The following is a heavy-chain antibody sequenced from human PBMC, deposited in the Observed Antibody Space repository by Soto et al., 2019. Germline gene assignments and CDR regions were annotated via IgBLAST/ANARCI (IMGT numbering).Heavy chain of an antibody. D-gene: IGHD3-22*01. CDR3: ARDDYYDSSGYFDY. Sequence: PGGSLRLSCAASGFTFSSYGMHWVRQAPGKGLEWVAVIWYDGSNKYYADSVKGRFTISRDNSKNTLYLQMNSLRAEDTAVYYCARDDYYDSSGYFDYWGQGTLVTVSS. V-gene: IGHV3-33*01. J-gene: IGHJ4*02. CDR2: IWYDGSNK. CDR1: GFTFSSYG.